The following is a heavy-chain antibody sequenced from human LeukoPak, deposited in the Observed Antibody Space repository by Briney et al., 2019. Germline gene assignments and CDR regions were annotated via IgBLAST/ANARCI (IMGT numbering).Heavy chain of an antibody. D-gene: IGHD3-22*01. Sequence: GESLKISCKGSGYRFTSYWIGWVRQMPGKGLEWMGIIYPGDSDTRYSPFFQGQVTISADKSINTAYLQWSSLKASDTAMYYCARFGGFYDSSGYYYYNWFDPWGQGTLVTVSS. CDR1: GYRFTSYW. J-gene: IGHJ5*02. CDR2: IYPGDSDT. CDR3: ARFGGFYDSSGYYYYNWFDP. V-gene: IGHV5-51*01.